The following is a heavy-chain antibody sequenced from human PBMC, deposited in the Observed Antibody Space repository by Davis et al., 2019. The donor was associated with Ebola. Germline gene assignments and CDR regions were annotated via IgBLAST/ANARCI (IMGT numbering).Heavy chain of an antibody. D-gene: IGHD4-11*01. CDR1: GGSFSGYY. CDR3: ARGDYSFDY. Sequence: SETLSLTCAASGGSFSGYYWSWIRQPPGKGLAWIGEINHSGSTNYNPSLKSRVTISVDTSKNQFSLKLSSVTAADTAVYYCARGDYSFDYWGQGTLVTVSS. J-gene: IGHJ4*02. CDR2: INHSGST. V-gene: IGHV4-34*01.